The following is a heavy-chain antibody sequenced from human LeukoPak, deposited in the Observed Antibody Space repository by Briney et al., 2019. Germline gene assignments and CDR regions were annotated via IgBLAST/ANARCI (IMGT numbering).Heavy chain of an antibody. V-gene: IGHV3-21*01. CDR2: ISSSSSYI. CDR1: GFTFSSYS. J-gene: IGHJ1*01. CDR3: ARAVGRLPEYFQH. D-gene: IGHD5-18*01. Sequence: GESLRLSCAASGFTFSSYSMNWVRQAPGKGLEWVSSISSSSSYIYYADSVKGRFTISRDSAKNSLYLQMNSLRAEDTAVYYCARAVGRLPEYFQHWGQGTLVTVSS.